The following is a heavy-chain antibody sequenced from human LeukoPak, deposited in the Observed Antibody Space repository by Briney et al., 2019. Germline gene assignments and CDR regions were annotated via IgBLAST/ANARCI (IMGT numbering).Heavy chain of an antibody. CDR2: INHSGST. V-gene: IGHV4-34*01. J-gene: IGHJ4*02. CDR3: ARDPLSAVAGTRFDY. CDR1: GGSFSGYY. Sequence: SETLSLTCAVYGGSFSGYYWSWIRQPPGKGLEWIGEINHSGSTNYNPSLKSRVTISVDTSKNQFSLKLSSVTAADTAVYYCARDPLSAVAGTRFDYWGQGTLVTVSS. D-gene: IGHD6-19*01.